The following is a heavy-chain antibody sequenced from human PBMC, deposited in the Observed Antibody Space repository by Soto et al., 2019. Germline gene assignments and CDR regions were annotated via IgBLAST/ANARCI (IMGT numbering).Heavy chain of an antibody. CDR2: IYYSGNT. D-gene: IGHD3-3*01. J-gene: IGHJ5*02. CDR3: ARNWGRSFFGVVSRHPWFDH. V-gene: IGHV4-39*01. Sequence: NPSETLSLTCTVSGGSISSSSHHWAWIRQPPGKGLEWIGSIYYSGNTYHNPSLKSRVTISVDTSKNQFSLKLSSVTAADTAVYYCARNWGRSFFGVVSRHPWFDHWGQGTLVTVSS. CDR1: GGSISSSSHH.